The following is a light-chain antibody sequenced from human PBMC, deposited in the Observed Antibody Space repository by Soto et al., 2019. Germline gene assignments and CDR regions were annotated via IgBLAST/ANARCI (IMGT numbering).Light chain of an antibody. CDR1: NSNIGNNP. CDR2: TND. Sequence: QLVLTQPPSASGTPGQWVTISCSGSNSNIGNNPVNWYHQLPGTAPKLLIYTNDQRPSGVPDRFSGSKSGTSGSLAISGLQSEDEADYYCAAWDDSLNALVFGGGTQLTVL. V-gene: IGLV1-44*01. CDR3: AAWDDSLNALV. J-gene: IGLJ2*01.